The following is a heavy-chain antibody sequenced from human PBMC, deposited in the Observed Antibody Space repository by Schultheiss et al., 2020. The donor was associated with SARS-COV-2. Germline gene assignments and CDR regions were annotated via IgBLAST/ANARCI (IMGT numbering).Heavy chain of an antibody. CDR3: ARYSGSYGLWYFDL. J-gene: IGHJ2*01. CDR2: IYPGDSDT. V-gene: IGHV5-51*01. Sequence: GGSLRLSCKGSGYSFTSYWIGWVRQMPGKGLEWMAIIYPGDSDTRYSPSFQGQVTISADKSISTAYLQWSSLKASDNAMYYCARYSGSYGLWYFDLWGRGTLVTVSS. D-gene: IGHD1-26*01. CDR1: GYSFTSYW.